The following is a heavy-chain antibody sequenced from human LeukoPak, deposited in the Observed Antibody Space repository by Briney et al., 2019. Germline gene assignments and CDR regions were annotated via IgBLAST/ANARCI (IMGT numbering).Heavy chain of an antibody. Sequence: PSETLSLTCTVSGYSISSGYYWGWIRQPPGKGLEWIGSIYHSGSTYYNPSLKSRVTISVDTSKNQFSLKLSSVTAADTAVYYCARATSGYSSSWTFDYWGQGTLVTVSS. CDR3: ARATSGYSSSWTFDY. CDR1: GYSISSGYY. J-gene: IGHJ4*02. D-gene: IGHD6-13*01. CDR2: IYHSGST. V-gene: IGHV4-38-2*02.